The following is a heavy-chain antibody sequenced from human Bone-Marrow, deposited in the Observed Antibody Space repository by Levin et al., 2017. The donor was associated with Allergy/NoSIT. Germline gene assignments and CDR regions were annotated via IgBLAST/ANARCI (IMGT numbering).Heavy chain of an antibody. CDR3: ARASRSGWTGVGRYYYCLDV. CDR2: SSDSGTSI. CDR1: GFTFDNYA. D-gene: IGHD6-19*01. V-gene: IGHV3-23*01. J-gene: IGHJ6*02. Sequence: GESLKISCAASGFTFDNYAMTWVRQILGKGLDWVASSSDSGTSIYYADSVRGRFTISGDNSKNLLYLQMNGLRAEDTAIYFCARASRSGWTGVGRYYYCLDVWGQGTTVTVAS.